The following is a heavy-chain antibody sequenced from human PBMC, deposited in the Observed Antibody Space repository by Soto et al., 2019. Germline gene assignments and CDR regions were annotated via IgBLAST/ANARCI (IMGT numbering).Heavy chain of an antibody. J-gene: IGHJ4*02. D-gene: IGHD3-10*01. CDR2: IIPIIGTP. V-gene: IGHV1-69*13. CDR1: GGTFSSYS. CDR3: ARDLEFRDGNISHLDY. Sequence: SVKVSCKASGGTFSSYSISWVLQAPGQGLEWMGGIIPIIGTPNYAQKFQGRVTITADASTNTVYLEVSSLRSQDTAVYYCARDLEFRDGNISHLDYWGQGTLVTVSS.